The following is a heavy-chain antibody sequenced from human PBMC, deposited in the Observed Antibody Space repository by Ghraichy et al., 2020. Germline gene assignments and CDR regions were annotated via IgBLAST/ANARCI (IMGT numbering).Heavy chain of an antibody. D-gene: IGHD1-1*01. CDR3: TRPRQPTYYYAMDV. Sequence: GGSLTLSCAASGFTFSDYWMTWVRQAPGKGLEWVANIRQDGNEIYYVDSVKGRFTISRDNAKNSLYLQMHSLRADDTAVYYCTRPRQPTYYYAMDVWGQGTTVTVSS. CDR1: GFTFSDYW. J-gene: IGHJ6*02. V-gene: IGHV3-7*01. CDR2: IRQDGNEI.